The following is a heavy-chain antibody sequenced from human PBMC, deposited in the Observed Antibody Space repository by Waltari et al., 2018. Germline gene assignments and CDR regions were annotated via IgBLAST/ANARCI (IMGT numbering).Heavy chain of an antibody. V-gene: IGHV3-13*01. CDR1: GFTFSSYD. Sequence: EVQLVESGGDLVQPGGSLILSCAASGFTFSSYDLHWIRQATGKGLESVSVITTTGDTYYSVSVKDRFTISRDNAKNSLYLQMNSLRVGDTAVYYCARAFRRAFDIWGQGTIVTVSS. J-gene: IGHJ3*02. CDR2: ITTTGDT. CDR3: ARAFRRAFDI.